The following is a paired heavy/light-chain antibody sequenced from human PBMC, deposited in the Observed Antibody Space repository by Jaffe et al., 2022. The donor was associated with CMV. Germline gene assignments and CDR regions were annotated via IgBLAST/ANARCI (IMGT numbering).Heavy chain of an antibody. D-gene: IGHD4-17*01. J-gene: IGHJ5*02. CDR1: GISISRYW. V-gene: IGHV3-7*03. CDR2: IRHDGGEK. Sequence: EVLLVESGGGLVHPGGSLRLSCAASGISISRYWMSWVRQAPGKGLEWVANIRHDGGEKFYVDSVRGRFTISRDNAKNSLYLQMNNLRVEDTALYYCTRGPVYGEYVAWFDPWGQGTRVTVSS. CDR3: TRGPVYGEYVAWFDP.
Light chain of an antibody. CDR1: QGVGNY. Sequence: DIQMTQSPSAMSASVGDRVTITCRASQGVGNYLAWFQQKPGKVPKRLIYAASTLQSGVPSRFSGSGSGTEFTLTISSLQPEDFATYYCLQHNSYPLTFGGGTKVEI. J-gene: IGKJ4*01. CDR3: LQHNSYPLT. V-gene: IGKV1-17*03. CDR2: AAS.